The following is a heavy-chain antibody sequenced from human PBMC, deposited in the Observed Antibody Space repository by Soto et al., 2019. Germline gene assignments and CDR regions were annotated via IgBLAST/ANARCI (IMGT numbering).Heavy chain of an antibody. Sequence: LRLSCAASGFAFSTYGMHWVRQAPGKGLEWVALISYDGGDFYYADSVKGRFTISRDNSKHTLSLQMDSLRVEDTAVYYCAKDFGAWSDSWGQGTLVTVSS. D-gene: IGHD3-10*01. CDR1: GFAFSTYG. V-gene: IGHV3-30*18. CDR3: AKDFGAWSDS. J-gene: IGHJ5*01. CDR2: ISYDGGDF.